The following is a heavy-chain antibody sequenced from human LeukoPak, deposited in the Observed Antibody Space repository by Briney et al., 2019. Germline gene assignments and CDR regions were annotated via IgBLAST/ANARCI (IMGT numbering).Heavy chain of an antibody. CDR1: GGSISSSSYY. J-gene: IGHJ4*02. V-gene: IGHV4-39*01. CDR3: ARHASDYSNYDY. CDR2: IYYSGST. Sequence: PSETLSLTCTVSGGSISSSSYYWGWIRQPPGKGLEWIGSIYYSGSTYYNPSLKSRVTISVDTSKNQFSLKLSSVTAADTAVYYCARHASDYSNYDYWGQGTLATVSS. D-gene: IGHD4-11*01.